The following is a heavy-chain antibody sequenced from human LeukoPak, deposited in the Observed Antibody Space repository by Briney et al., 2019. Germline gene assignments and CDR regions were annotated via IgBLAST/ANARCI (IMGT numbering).Heavy chain of an antibody. J-gene: IGHJ4*02. V-gene: IGHV1-18*01. CDR1: GYTFTSYG. CDR3: ARDSLLTHYYDSGLDY. CDR2: ISAYNGNT. D-gene: IGHD3-22*01. Sequence: ASVKVSCKASGYTFTSYGISWVRQAPGQGLEWMGWISAYNGNTNYAQKLQGRVTMTTDTSTSTAYMELRSLRSDDTAVYYCARDSLLTHYYDSGLDYWGQGTLVTVSS.